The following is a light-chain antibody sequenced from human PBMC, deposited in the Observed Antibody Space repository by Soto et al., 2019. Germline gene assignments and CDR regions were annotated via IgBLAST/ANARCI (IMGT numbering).Light chain of an antibody. Sequence: EIVLTQSPDTLSLSPGEGATLSCRASQSVGRNYLGWYQQKPGQAPRLLIYDASTRATGIPDRFIGSGSGTDFTLTINGLGPEDFAVYYCQQFATSPLNFGGGTKVEIK. CDR1: QSVGRNY. J-gene: IGKJ4*01. CDR2: DAS. CDR3: QQFATSPLN. V-gene: IGKV3-20*01.